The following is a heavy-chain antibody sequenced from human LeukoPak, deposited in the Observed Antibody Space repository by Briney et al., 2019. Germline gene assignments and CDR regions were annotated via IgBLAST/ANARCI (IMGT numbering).Heavy chain of an antibody. Sequence: SETLSLTCTVSGGSISSGSYYWSWIRQPAGKGLEWIGYISYSGSTNCNPSLKSRVTISVDTSKNQFSLKLSSVTAADTAVYYCARANGGYDLGYFDYWGQGTLVTVSS. J-gene: IGHJ4*02. V-gene: IGHV4-61*10. CDR3: ARANGGYDLGYFDY. CDR2: ISYSGST. CDR1: GGSISSGSYY. D-gene: IGHD5-12*01.